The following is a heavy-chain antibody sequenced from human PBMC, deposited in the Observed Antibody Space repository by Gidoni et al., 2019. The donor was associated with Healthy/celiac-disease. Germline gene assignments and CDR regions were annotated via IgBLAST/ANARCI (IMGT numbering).Heavy chain of an antibody. V-gene: IGHV1-69*01. J-gene: IGHJ4*02. Sequence: VPPVPSGAAVKNPGSSVKVSCKASGGHFRSYATRWVRQAPGHGLEWMGGIFPIFGTANYAQKFQGRVTITADESTSTAYMELSSLRSEDTAVYYCARDGLGEDYGSGDYFDYWGQGTLVTVSS. CDR3: ARDGLGEDYGSGDYFDY. CDR2: IFPIFGTA. CDR1: GGHFRSYA. D-gene: IGHD3-16*01.